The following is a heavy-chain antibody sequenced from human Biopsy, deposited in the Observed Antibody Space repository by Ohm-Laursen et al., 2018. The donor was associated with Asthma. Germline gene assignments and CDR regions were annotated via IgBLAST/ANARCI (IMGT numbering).Heavy chain of an antibody. CDR2: INSVFGAT. Sequence: SVKVSCKSLGGTFNTYVIGWVRQAPGQGLEWMGGINSVFGATTYPQKFQDRVTITADDSTSTVYMELSSLRSEGTAVYYCARKAGSCISRTCYSLDFWGQGTLVTVSS. J-gene: IGHJ4*02. V-gene: IGHV1-69*13. CDR1: GGTFNTYV. CDR3: ARKAGSCISRTCYSLDF. D-gene: IGHD2-2*01.